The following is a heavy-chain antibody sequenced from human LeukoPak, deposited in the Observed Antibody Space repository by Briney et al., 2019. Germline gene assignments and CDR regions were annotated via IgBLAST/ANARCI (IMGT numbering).Heavy chain of an antibody. CDR2: IDYTGST. CDR1: GGSISSSSYY. J-gene: IGHJ4*02. V-gene: IGHV4-39*07. D-gene: IGHD3-10*01. Sequence: SETLSLTCTVSGGSISSSSYYWGWLRQPPGMGLEWVGSIDYTGSTYYNPSLKSRATISVDTSKNQFSLKLSSVTAADTAVHYCARGDLFLPLDYWGQGTLVTVSS. CDR3: ARGDLFLPLDY.